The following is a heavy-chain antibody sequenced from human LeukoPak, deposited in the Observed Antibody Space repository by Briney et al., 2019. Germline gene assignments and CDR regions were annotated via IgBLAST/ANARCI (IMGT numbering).Heavy chain of an antibody. J-gene: IGHJ4*02. CDR3: ARRSSNWYFDY. D-gene: IGHD4-11*01. Sequence: SETLSLTCTVSGGSISSYYWSWIRQPPGKGLEWFGYIYDSGSTNYNPSLKSRVTISMDTSKNQFSLKLSSVTAADTAVYYCARRSSNWYFDYWGQGTLVTVSS. CDR2: IYDSGST. CDR1: GGSISSYY. V-gene: IGHV4-59*08.